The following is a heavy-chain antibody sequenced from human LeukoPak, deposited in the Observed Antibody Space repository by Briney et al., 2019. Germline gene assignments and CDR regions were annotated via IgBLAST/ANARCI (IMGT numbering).Heavy chain of an antibody. CDR1: GYTFTAYH. V-gene: IGHV1-2*02. J-gene: IGHJ6*02. CDR3: ARDETAATGIAMDV. D-gene: IGHD6-13*01. CDR2: INLNSGVT. Sequence: ASVTVSCKASGYTFTAYHFHWVRLAPGQGLVWMGWINLNSGVTRYAQKFQDRVTMTRDTSITTAYMELSRLRSDDTAVYYCARDETAATGIAMDVWGQGTTVTVSS.